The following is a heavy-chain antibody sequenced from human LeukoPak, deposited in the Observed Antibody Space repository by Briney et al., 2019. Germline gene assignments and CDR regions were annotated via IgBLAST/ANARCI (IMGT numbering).Heavy chain of an antibody. CDR3: ARQSSFVAFDI. CDR1: GGSISSYY. D-gene: IGHD3-10*01. V-gene: IGHV4-59*08. CDR2: IYYSGST. J-gene: IGHJ3*02. Sequence: PSETLSLTCTVSGGSISSYYWSWIRQPPGKGLEWIGYIYYSGSTNYNPSLKSRVTISVDTSKNQFSLKLSSVTAADTAVYHCARQSSFVAFDIWGQGTMVTVSS.